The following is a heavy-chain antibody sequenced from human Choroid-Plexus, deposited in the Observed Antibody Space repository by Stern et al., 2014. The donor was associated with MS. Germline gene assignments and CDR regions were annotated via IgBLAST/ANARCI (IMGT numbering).Heavy chain of an antibody. J-gene: IGHJ1*01. CDR2: LSARGGPT. Sequence: EMQLVESGGGLVQPGGSLILSCAASGFSFSTYAMSWVRQTPGKGLQWVSVLSARGGPTYYADSVKGRFTISRDNSKNTLYLQMDSLRADDTAVYYCAKWPHHIAVAGTRYFQHWGQGTLVTVSS. D-gene: IGHD6-19*01. CDR3: AKWPHHIAVAGTRYFQH. V-gene: IGHV3-23*04. CDR1: GFSFSTYA.